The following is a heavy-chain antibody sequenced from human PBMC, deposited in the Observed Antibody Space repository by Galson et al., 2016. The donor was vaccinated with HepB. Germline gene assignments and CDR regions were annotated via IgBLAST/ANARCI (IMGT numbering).Heavy chain of an antibody. CDR3: AKESFYGLDV. CDR1: GFTFNDYG. V-gene: IGHV3-30*18. D-gene: IGHD3-16*02. Sequence: SLRLSCAASGFTFNDYGIHWVRQAPGKGLEWVAVISYDGSNKYYADSVKGRFTISRDNSKNTVHLQMNSLRAEDTAVYYCAKESFYGLDVWGQGTTVTVSS. J-gene: IGHJ6*02. CDR2: ISYDGSNK.